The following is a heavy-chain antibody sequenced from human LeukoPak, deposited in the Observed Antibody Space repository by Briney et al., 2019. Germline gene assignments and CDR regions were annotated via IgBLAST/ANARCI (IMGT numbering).Heavy chain of an antibody. D-gene: IGHD3-22*01. CDR3: TRGVVITETWFDP. CDR1: GFTFSSYS. J-gene: IGHJ5*02. CDR2: IRSKAYGGTT. Sequence: GGSLRLSCAASGFTFSSYSMSWVRQAPGKGLEWVAFIRSKAYGGTTEYAASVKCRCTISRDDSKSIAYLQMNSLKAEATAVYYCTRGVVITETWFDPWGQGTLVTVSS. V-gene: IGHV3-49*04.